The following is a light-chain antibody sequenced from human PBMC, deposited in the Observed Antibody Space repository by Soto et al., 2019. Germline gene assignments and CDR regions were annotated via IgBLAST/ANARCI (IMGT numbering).Light chain of an antibody. CDR1: QSVSSSY. V-gene: IGKV3-20*01. J-gene: IGKJ5*01. CDR2: GAS. Sequence: EIVLTQSPGPLSLSPGERASLSCRASQSVSSSYLAWYQQKPGQAPRLLIYGASSRATGIPDRFSGSGSGTDFTLTISRLEPEDVAVYYCQQYGSSALTLGGGTRLEIK. CDR3: QQYGSSALT.